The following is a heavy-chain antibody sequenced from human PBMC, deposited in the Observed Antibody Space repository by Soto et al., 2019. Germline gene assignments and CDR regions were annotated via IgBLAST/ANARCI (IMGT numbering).Heavy chain of an antibody. Sequence: GESLKISCKGSGYSFTSYWISWVRQMPGRGLEWMGRIDPSDSYTNYSPSFQGHVTISADKSISTASLQWSSLKASDTAMYYCARFRLGLPDYYYYDGMDIWRQGTTVTAS. CDR1: GYSFTSYW. J-gene: IGHJ6*02. CDR2: IDPSDSYT. V-gene: IGHV5-10-1*01. D-gene: IGHD3-16*01. CDR3: ARFRLGLPDYYYYDGMDI.